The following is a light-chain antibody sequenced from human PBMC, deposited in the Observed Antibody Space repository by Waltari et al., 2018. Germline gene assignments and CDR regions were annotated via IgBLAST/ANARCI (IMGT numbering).Light chain of an antibody. Sequence: DIQFTQSPSFLSASVGDRVTITCRASQCLSSYVVWYQQKPGKAHKVLISAASTLQTGVPSRFSGSGSGTEFTLTIRSLQPEDFANYYCKKVNGYPLTFGGGTKVEIK. CDR1: QCLSSY. CDR2: AAS. V-gene: IGKV1-9*01. J-gene: IGKJ4*01. CDR3: KKVNGYPLT.